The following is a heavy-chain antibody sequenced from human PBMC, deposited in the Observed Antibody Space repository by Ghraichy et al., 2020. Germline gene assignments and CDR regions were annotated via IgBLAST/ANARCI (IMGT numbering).Heavy chain of an antibody. CDR1: GFTFSSYA. D-gene: IGHD3-3*01. V-gene: IGHV3-64D*06. J-gene: IGHJ4*02. CDR2: ISSNGGST. Sequence: LSLTCSASGFTFSSYAMHWVRQAPGKGLEYVSAISSNGGSTYYADSVKGRFTISRDNSKNTLYLQMSSLRAEDTAVYYCVKEEGDYDFWSGYPNVDWGQGTLVTVSS. CDR3: VKEEGDYDFWSGYPNVD.